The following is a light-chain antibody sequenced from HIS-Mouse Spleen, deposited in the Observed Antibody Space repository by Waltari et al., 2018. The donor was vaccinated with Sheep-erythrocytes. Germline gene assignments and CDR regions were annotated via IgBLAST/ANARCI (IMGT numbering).Light chain of an antibody. J-gene: IGLJ1*01. CDR3: SSFTSSSTLV. CDR2: DVP. CDR1: SSDVGGYNY. Sequence: QSALTQPAPVSGSPGQSITISCTGTSSDVGGYNYVSWYQQHPGKAPKLMIYDVPKRPSGVSNRFSGSKSGNPASLTISGLQAEDGADYYCSSFTSSSTLVFGTGTKVTVL. V-gene: IGLV2-14*03.